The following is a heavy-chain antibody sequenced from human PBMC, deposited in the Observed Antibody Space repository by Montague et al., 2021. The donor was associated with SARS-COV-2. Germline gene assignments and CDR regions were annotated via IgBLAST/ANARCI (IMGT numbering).Heavy chain of an antibody. D-gene: IGHD3-3*01. V-gene: IGHV4-34*01. J-gene: IGHJ6*02. CDR2: IDHSGNT. CDR3: ARDKTVWEWIWYGMGV. CDR1: GGSISPYY. Sequence: SETLSLTCAVSGGSISPYYWAWIRQSPGKGLEWIGNIDHSGNTNYNPSLKSRVTISVDTSTSQFSLYLTSATAADAAVYYRARDKTVWEWIWYGMGVWGPGTTVTVSS.